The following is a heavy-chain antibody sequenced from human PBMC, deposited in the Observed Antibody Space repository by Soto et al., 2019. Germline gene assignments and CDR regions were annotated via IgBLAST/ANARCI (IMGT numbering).Heavy chain of an antibody. CDR1: GGSISSSSYY. D-gene: IGHD3-10*01. CDR2: IYYSGST. V-gene: IGHV4-39*01. CDR3: AGDHYCSGSYPNWFDP. J-gene: IGHJ5*02. Sequence: QLQLQESGPGLVKPSETLSLTCTVSGGSISSSSYYWGWIRQPPGKGLEWIGSIYYSGSTYYNPSLKSRVTISVNTTKNQFSLKLSSVTAADTAVYYCAGDHYCSGSYPNWFDPWGQGTLVTVSS.